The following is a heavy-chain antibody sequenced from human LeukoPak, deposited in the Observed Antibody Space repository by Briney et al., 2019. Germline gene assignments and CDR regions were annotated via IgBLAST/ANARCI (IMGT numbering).Heavy chain of an antibody. Sequence: GASVKLSFKCSGYRFVIRGISWVWQAPGQGLGWMGWISVYNGNRNYAQKLQGRVTMTTDTATSTAYMELRSLRSDDTAVYYCARDSYSSSWYESYYYYMDVWGKGTTVTVSS. D-gene: IGHD6-13*01. J-gene: IGHJ6*03. V-gene: IGHV1-18*01. CDR1: GYRFVIRG. CDR2: ISVYNGNR. CDR3: ARDSYSSSWYESYYYYMDV.